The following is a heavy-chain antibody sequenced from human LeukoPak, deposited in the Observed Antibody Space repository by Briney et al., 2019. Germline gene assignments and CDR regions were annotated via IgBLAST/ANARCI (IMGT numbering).Heavy chain of an antibody. Sequence: PSETLSLTCTVSGGSISSSPYYWGWIRQPPGKGLEWIGSIYYSGTTHYNPSLESRVTISVDTSKNQFSLKLSSVTAADTAVYYCARDIPANGGQLSSDAFDIWGQGTMVTVSS. J-gene: IGHJ3*02. CDR1: GGSISSSPYY. D-gene: IGHD6-6*01. CDR2: IYYSGTT. CDR3: ARDIPANGGQLSSDAFDI. V-gene: IGHV4-39*07.